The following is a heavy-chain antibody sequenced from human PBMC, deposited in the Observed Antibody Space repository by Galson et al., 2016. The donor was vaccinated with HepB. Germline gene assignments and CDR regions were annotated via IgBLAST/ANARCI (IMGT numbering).Heavy chain of an antibody. D-gene: IGHD1-26*01. J-gene: IGHJ4*02. V-gene: IGHV3-21*01. CDR2: ISSSGSST. CDR1: GFTFSNYY. Sequence: SLRLSCAASGFTFSNYYMNWVRQAPGKGLEWVSCISSSGSSTHCADSVKGRFTISRDNAKNSLYLQMNSLRAEDTAVYYCARDDGGSYPMTMEYWGQGTLVTVSS. CDR3: ARDDGGSYPMTMEY.